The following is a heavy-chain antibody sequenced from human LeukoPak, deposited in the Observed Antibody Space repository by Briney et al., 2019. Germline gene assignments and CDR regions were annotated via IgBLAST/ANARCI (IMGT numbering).Heavy chain of an antibody. CDR3: ATTDKFSNWYVFDY. V-gene: IGHV1-69*13. D-gene: IGHD6-13*01. CDR1: GGTFSSYA. Sequence: ASVKVSCKASGGTFSSYAISWVRQAPGQGLEWMGGIVPIFGTANYAQKFQGRVTITADESTSTAYMELISLRSEDTAVYYCATTDKFSNWYVFDYWGQGTLVTVSS. CDR2: IVPIFGTA. J-gene: IGHJ4*02.